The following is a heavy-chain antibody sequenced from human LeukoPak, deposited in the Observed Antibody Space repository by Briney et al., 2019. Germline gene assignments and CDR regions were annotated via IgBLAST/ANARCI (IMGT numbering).Heavy chain of an antibody. CDR3: AKTYISGRNWFDP. V-gene: IGHV3-9*01. Sequence: GGSLRLSCAASGFTFDDYAMHWVRQAPGKGLEWVSGISWNSGSIGYADSVKGRFTISRDNAKNSLYLQLNSLRAEDTAVYYCAKTYISGRNWFDPWGQGTLVTVSS. CDR1: GFTFDDYA. J-gene: IGHJ5*02. CDR2: ISWNSGSI. D-gene: IGHD3-10*01.